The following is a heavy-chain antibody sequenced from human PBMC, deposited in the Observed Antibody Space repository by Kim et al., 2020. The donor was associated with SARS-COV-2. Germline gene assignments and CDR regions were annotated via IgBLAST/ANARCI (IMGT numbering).Heavy chain of an antibody. Sequence: YNPSLKSRATLSVDTSRNQCSLKVNSVTAADTAIYYCAGAYASAWVTFEYWGQGSLVAVSS. V-gene: IGHV4-4*07. J-gene: IGHJ4*02. CDR3: AGAYASAWVTFEY. D-gene: IGHD6-19*01.